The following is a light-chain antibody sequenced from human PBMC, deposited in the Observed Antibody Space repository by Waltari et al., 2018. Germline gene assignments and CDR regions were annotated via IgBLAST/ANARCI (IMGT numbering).Light chain of an antibody. Sequence: SYVLTPPPSVSVAPGQTARISCGGENIGMESVQWYQQRPGQAPLLVVVDECDRPSGNPERISGSKSGNTATLTISRVEAGDEADYHCQVWDNSGDHWVFGGGTKLTVL. CDR3: QVWDNSGDHWV. V-gene: IGLV3-21*02. CDR1: NIGMES. J-gene: IGLJ3*02. CDR2: DEC.